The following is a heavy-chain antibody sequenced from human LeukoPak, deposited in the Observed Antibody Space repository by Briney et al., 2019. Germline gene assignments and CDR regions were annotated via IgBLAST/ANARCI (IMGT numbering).Heavy chain of an antibody. Sequence: ASVKVSCKASGYTFTGYYMHWVRQAPGQGLEWMGRINPNSGGTNYAQKSQGRVTMTRDTSIGTAYMELSRLRSDDTAVYYCARILLCSGGSCPSVGVDYWGQGTLVTVSS. CDR2: INPNSGGT. CDR1: GYTFTGYY. D-gene: IGHD2-15*01. J-gene: IGHJ4*02. CDR3: ARILLCSGGSCPSVGVDY. V-gene: IGHV1-2*06.